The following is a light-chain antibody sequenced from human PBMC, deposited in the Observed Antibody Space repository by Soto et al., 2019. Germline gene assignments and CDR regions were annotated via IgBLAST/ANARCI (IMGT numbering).Light chain of an antibody. Sequence: VLTQSPGTLSLSPGERATLSCRASQSVSSRFLAWYQQKPGQAPRLLLYATSTRATGIPDRFSGGGSGTDFSLTITRLEPEDSAVYYCQQYGGSPLLTFGQGTRLEMK. CDR1: QSVSSRF. CDR2: ATS. J-gene: IGKJ5*01. CDR3: QQYGGSPLLT. V-gene: IGKV3-20*01.